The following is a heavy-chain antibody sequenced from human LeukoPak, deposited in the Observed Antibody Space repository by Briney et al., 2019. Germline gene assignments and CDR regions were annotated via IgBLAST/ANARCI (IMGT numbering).Heavy chain of an antibody. CDR3: AKDGHWTFDY. D-gene: IGHD1-1*01. CDR1: GFTFSSYS. CDR2: ISSSSSTI. V-gene: IGHV3-48*04. Sequence: GGSLRLSCAASGFTFSSYSMNWVRQAPGKGLEWVSYISSSSSTIYYADSVKGRFTISRDNAKNSLYLQMDSLRPEDTAVYYCAKDGHWTFDYWGQGTLVTVSS. J-gene: IGHJ4*02.